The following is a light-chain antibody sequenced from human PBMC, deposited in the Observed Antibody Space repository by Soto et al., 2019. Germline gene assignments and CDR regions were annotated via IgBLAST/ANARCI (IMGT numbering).Light chain of an antibody. CDR1: QSISSY. V-gene: IGKV1-39*01. J-gene: IGKJ3*01. Sequence: DIQMTQSPSSLSASVGDRVTITCRASQSISSYLNWYQQKPGKAPNLLIYTASNFQTGVPSRFTGSGSGTDFTLTISSLQPEDFATYYCQQSYNTPFTFGPGTKVDMK. CDR2: TAS. CDR3: QQSYNTPFT.